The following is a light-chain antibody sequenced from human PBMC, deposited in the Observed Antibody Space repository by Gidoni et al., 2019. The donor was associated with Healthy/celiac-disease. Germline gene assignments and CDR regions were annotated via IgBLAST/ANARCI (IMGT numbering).Light chain of an antibody. V-gene: IGKV3-11*01. Sequence: EIVLTQSPATLSLSPGERATLSCRASQSFSSYLAWYQQKPGQAPRLLIYDASNRATGIPARFSGSGSGTDFTLTISSLEPEDFAVYYWQQRSNWPRTFGGGTKVEIK. CDR1: QSFSSY. CDR2: DAS. CDR3: QQRSNWPRT. J-gene: IGKJ4*01.